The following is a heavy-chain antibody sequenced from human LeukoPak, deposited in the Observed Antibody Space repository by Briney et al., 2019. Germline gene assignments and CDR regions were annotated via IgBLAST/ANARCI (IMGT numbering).Heavy chain of an antibody. CDR1: GFTVSSIY. Sequence: GGSLRLSCAASGFTVSSIYMSWVRQAPGKGLEWVSVIYSGGSTYYADSVKGRFTISRHNSKNTLYLQMNSLRAEDTAVYYCARGDYYDSSGYYGYWGQGTLVTVSS. V-gene: IGHV3-53*04. D-gene: IGHD3-22*01. CDR3: ARGDYYDSSGYYGY. J-gene: IGHJ4*02. CDR2: IYSGGST.